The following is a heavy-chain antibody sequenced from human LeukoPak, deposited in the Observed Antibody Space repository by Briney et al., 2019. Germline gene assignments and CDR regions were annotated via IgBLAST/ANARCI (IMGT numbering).Heavy chain of an antibody. CDR3: ARGEYGGGWYARGFFDY. V-gene: IGHV1-18*01. Sequence: ASVKVSCKASGYSFTSYGISWVRQAPGQGLEWTGWVSTHNGNTNYAQKLQGRVTMTIDTSTSTAYVDLTSLRSDDTAVYYCARGEYGGGWYARGFFDYWGQGTLVTVSS. D-gene: IGHD6-19*01. CDR1: GYSFTSYG. CDR2: VSTHNGNT. J-gene: IGHJ4*02.